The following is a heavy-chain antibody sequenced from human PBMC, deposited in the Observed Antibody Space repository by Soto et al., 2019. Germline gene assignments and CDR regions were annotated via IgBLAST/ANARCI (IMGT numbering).Heavy chain of an antibody. CDR1: GYTFTSYA. CDR2: INAGNGNT. J-gene: IGHJ4*02. D-gene: IGHD3-9*01. Sequence: GASVKVSCKASGYTFTSYAMHWVRQAPGQRLEWMGWINAGNGNTKYSQKFQGRVTITRDTSASTAYMELSSLRSEDTAVYYCAIYYDILTGLDYWGQGTLVTVSS. CDR3: AIYYDILTGLDY. V-gene: IGHV1-3*01.